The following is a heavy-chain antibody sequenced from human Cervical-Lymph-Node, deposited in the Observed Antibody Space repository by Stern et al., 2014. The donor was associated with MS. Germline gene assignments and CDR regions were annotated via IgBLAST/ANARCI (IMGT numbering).Heavy chain of an antibody. V-gene: IGHV1-18*01. CDR1: GYTFTTYG. CDR2: INADSGNT. J-gene: IGHJ4*02. Sequence: QVQLVQSGTEVKKPGASVLVSCKASGYTFTTYGITWVRQAPGQGLEWMGWINADSGNTKYAQKFQDRVTMTRDTTTGTAYMEVRSLRSEDTAVYYCARDKMHAFDYWGQGTQVTVP. CDR3: ARDKMHAFDY. D-gene: IGHD2-8*01.